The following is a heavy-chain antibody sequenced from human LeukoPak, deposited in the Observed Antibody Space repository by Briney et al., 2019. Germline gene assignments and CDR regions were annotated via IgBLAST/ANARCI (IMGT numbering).Heavy chain of an antibody. CDR1: GYTFTSYY. Sequence: GASVKVSCKASGYTFTSYYMHWVRQAPGQGLEWMGIINPSGGSTSYAQKFQGRVTMTRDMSTSTVYMELSSLRSEDTAVYYCARDNCSSTSCPYYYYMDVWGKGTTVTVSS. J-gene: IGHJ6*03. CDR3: ARDNCSSTSCPYYYYMDV. D-gene: IGHD2-2*01. CDR2: INPSGGST. V-gene: IGHV1-46*01.